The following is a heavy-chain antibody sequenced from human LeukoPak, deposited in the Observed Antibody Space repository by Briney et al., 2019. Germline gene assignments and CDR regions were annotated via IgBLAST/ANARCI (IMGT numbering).Heavy chain of an antibody. Sequence: ASVKVSCKASGYTFTSYGISWVRQAPGQGLEWMGWISAYNGNTNYAQKLQGRVTMTTDTSTSTAYMELRSLRSDDTAVYYCARTGDIAAAGTPITFDYWGQGTLVTVSS. D-gene: IGHD6-13*01. CDR2: ISAYNGNT. V-gene: IGHV1-18*01. CDR3: ARTGDIAAAGTPITFDY. CDR1: GYTFTSYG. J-gene: IGHJ4*02.